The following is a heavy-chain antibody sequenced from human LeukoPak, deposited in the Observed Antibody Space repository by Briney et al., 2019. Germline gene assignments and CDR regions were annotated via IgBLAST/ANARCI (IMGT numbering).Heavy chain of an antibody. D-gene: IGHD3-10*01. V-gene: IGHV3-23*01. Sequence: GGSLRLSCAASGFTFGSYAMSWVRQAPGKGLEWISLISGSTGSTYYADSVKGRFTISRENSKNTVYLQMNSLRVEDTAVYYCARDDNFGSGSSFAYWGQGALVTVSS. CDR3: ARDDNFGSGSSFAY. CDR1: GFTFGSYA. J-gene: IGHJ4*02. CDR2: ISGSTGST.